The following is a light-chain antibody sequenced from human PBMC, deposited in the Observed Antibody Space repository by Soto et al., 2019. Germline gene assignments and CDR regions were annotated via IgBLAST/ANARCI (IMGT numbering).Light chain of an antibody. V-gene: IGKV3-11*01. CDR3: QQRSDWVYT. CDR1: QSVNTY. CDR2: DAS. Sequence: EIVLTQSPATLSLSPGERATLSCRASQSVNTYLAWYQQRPGQAPRLLIYDASNRATGIPARFSGSGSGTDFTLTISSLEPEDFAVYYCQQRSDWVYTFGQGTKLEIK. J-gene: IGKJ2*01.